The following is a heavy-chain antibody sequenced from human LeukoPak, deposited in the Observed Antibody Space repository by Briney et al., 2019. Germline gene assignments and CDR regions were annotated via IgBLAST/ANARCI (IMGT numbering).Heavy chain of an antibody. V-gene: IGHV4-39*01. CDR2: IHYSGSI. D-gene: IGHD1-14*01. CDR3: ARLYPRIVP. CDR1: GGSITSNHYS. J-gene: IGHJ5*02. Sequence: SETLSLTCNISGGSITSNHYSWGWIRQPPGKGLDWIGRIHYSGSIYYNPSLTSRLSISVDTSRTQFSLKLTSVTAADTAVYYCARLYPRIVPWGQGTLVTVSS.